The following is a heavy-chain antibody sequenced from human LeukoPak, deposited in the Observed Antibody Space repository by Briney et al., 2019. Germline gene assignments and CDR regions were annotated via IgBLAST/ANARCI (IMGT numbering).Heavy chain of an antibody. V-gene: IGHV4-61*02. CDR2: IYMSGST. D-gene: IGHD1-26*01. Sequence: PSQTLPLTCTVSGGSIRSGTDYWSWIRQPAGKGLEWIGRIYMSGSTDYNPSFKSRVTMSVDTSKNQVSLKLRSVTAADTAVYYCARVRGWEGSRYYYYYYMDVWGKGTTVTVSS. J-gene: IGHJ6*03. CDR3: ARVRGWEGSRYYYYYYMDV. CDR1: GGSIRSGTDY.